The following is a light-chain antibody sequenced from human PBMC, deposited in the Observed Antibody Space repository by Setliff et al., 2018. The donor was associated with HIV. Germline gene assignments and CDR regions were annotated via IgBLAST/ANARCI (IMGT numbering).Light chain of an antibody. CDR3: SSYTSTSTLFV. V-gene: IGLV2-14*03. Sequence: QSVLTQPASVSGSPGQSITISCTGTSSDVGGYNYVSWYQQHPDKAPKLRVYDVSNRPSGVSNRFSGSKSGNTASLTISGRQAEDEADYYCSSYTSTSTLFVFGTGTKVTVL. J-gene: IGLJ1*01. CDR1: SSDVGGYNY. CDR2: DVS.